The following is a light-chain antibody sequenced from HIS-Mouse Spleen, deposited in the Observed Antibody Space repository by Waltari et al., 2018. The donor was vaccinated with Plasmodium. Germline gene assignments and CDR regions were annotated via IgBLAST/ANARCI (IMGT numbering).Light chain of an antibody. CDR2: DDS. Sequence: SYVLTQPLSVSVAPGKTARITCGGNNIGSKSVHWYQQKPGQAPVLVGYDDSDRPSGSPGRCAGSNSGNTATRTISRVEAGDEADYDCQVWDSSSDHVVFGGGTKLTVL. J-gene: IGLJ2*01. CDR3: QVWDSSSDHVV. V-gene: IGLV3-21*03. CDR1: NIGSKS.